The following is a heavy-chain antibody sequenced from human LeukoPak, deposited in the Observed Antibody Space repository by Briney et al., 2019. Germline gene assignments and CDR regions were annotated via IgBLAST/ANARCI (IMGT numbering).Heavy chain of an antibody. CDR1: GGSISSYY. V-gene: IGHV4-4*07. Sequence: SETLSLTCTVSGGSISSYYWSWLRQPAGKGLEWIGRIYTSGSTNYNPSLKSRVTMSVDTSKNQFSLKLSSVTAADTAVYYCARVNTREYSSSPETPLIFDYWGQGTLVTVSS. CDR2: IYTSGST. J-gene: IGHJ4*02. D-gene: IGHD6-6*01. CDR3: ARVNTREYSSSPETPLIFDY.